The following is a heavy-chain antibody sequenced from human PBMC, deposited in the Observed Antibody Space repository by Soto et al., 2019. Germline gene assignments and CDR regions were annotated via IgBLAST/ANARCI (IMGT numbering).Heavy chain of an antibody. CDR3: ARPPYSGSYYYFDH. CDR2: IYPSDSDT. Sequence: PGESLKISCKGSGYSFTSYWIGWVRQMPGKGLGWMGIIYPSDSDTKYSPSFQGQVTISADKSINTAYLQWSSLKASDTAMYYCARPPYSGSYYYFDHWGQGTLVTVSS. J-gene: IGHJ4*02. CDR1: GYSFTSYW. V-gene: IGHV5-51*01. D-gene: IGHD1-26*01.